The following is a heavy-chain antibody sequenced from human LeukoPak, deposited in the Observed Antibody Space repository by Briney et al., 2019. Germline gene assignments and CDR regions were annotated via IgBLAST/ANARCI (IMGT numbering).Heavy chain of an antibody. CDR3: ARDVRHCGGDCRYYFDY. Sequence: SETLSLTCTVSGGSISSYYWSWIRQPPGKGLEWIGYIYYSGSTNYNPSLKSRVTISVDTSKNQFSLKLSSVTAADTAVYYCARDVRHCGGDCRYYFDYWGQGTLVTVSS. D-gene: IGHD2-21*02. J-gene: IGHJ4*02. CDR1: GGSISSYY. CDR2: IYYSGST. V-gene: IGHV4-59*01.